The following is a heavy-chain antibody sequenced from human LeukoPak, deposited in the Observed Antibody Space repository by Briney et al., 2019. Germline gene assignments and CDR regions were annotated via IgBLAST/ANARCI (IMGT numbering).Heavy chain of an antibody. D-gene: IGHD2-15*01. CDR2: INHSGST. J-gene: IGHJ4*02. CDR1: GGSFSGYY. CDR3: ARKGSRFCSGGSCYGSHFGY. V-gene: IGHV4-34*01. Sequence: PSETLSLTCAVYGGSFSGYYWSWIRQPPGKGLEWIGEINHSGSTNYNPSLKSRVTISVDTSKNQFSLKLSSVTAADTAVYYCARKGSRFCSGGSCYGSHFGYWGQGTLVTVSS.